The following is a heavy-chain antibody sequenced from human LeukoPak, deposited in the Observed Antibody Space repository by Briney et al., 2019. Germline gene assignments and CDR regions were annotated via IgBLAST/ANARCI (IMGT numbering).Heavy chain of an antibody. D-gene: IGHD3-22*01. CDR2: ISAYNGNT. CDR3: ARDAQYYYDSSGYFNY. Sequence: ASVKVSCKASGYTFTSYGISWVRQAPGQGLEWMGWISAYNGNTNYAQKLQGRVTMTTDTSTSTAYIELRSLRSDDTAVYYCARDAQYYYDSSGYFNYWGQGTLVTVSS. J-gene: IGHJ4*02. V-gene: IGHV1-18*01. CDR1: GYTFTSYG.